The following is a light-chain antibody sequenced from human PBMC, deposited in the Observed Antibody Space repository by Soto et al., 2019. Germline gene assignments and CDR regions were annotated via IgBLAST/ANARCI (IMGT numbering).Light chain of an antibody. J-gene: IGKJ5*01. CDR3: MQALQAPIT. Sequence: DIVMTQSPLSLPVTPGEPASISCRSSQSLLHSNGYNYLDWYLQKPGQSPQLLIYLGSNRASGVPDRFSGIGSGTDFTLSISTVEAGDVGVYYCMQALQAPITFGQGTRLEIK. CDR1: QSLLHSNGYNY. V-gene: IGKV2-28*01. CDR2: LGS.